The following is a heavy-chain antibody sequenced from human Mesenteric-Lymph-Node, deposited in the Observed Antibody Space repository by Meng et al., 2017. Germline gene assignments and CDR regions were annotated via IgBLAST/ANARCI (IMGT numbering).Heavy chain of an antibody. CDR3: ARRRRYYDSSGSYRVSTFDY. D-gene: IGHD3-22*01. V-gene: IGHV2-5*02. J-gene: IGHJ4*02. CDR1: GFSLSTSGVG. CDR2: IYWDDDE. Sequence: ILKEPSPTLLKPTQTLTLAYTFSGFSLSTSGVGVGWIRQPPGNVLEWLALIYWDDDERNSPSMKSRLTITKDTSKNQVVLTMTNMDPVDTATYYCARRRRYYDSSGSYRVSTFDYWGQGTLVTVSS.